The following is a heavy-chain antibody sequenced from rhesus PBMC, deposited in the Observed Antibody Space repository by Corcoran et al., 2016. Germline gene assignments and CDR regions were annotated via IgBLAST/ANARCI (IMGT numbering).Heavy chain of an antibody. V-gene: IGHV4-122*02. CDR1: VGSFSTSSYY. CDR2: FTYSGAT. D-gene: IGHD1-44*01. CDR3: ARDNYTTDGFDF. J-gene: IGHJ3*01. Sequence: QVHLQESGPGLVKPSETLSLTCAVSVGSFSTSSYYWHWIRQPPGKGLEWIGYFTYSGATNYNPSLESRVTISRDTSKNQFSLRLTSVTAADTAVYFCARDNYTTDGFDFWGQGLRVSVSS.